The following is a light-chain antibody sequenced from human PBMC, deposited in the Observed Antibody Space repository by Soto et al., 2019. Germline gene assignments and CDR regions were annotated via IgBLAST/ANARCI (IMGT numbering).Light chain of an antibody. J-gene: IGKJ5*01. CDR3: QQIYCTPIP. CDR1: QSISSY. V-gene: IGKV1-39*01. Sequence: DIQMTQSPSSLSASVGDRVTITCRASQSISSYLNWYQQKPGKAPKLLIYAASSLQSGVPSRFSGSESGTDFTLTINSLQPEDFETYFFQQIYCTPIPFGQGTRLEIK. CDR2: AAS.